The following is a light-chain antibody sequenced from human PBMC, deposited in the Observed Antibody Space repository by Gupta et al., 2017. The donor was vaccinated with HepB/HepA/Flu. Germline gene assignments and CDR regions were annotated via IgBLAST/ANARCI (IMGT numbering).Light chain of an antibody. V-gene: IGLV2-14*03. CDR1: NSDVGGYNY. CDR3: TSYTSSITYV. CDR2: NVS. J-gene: IGLJ1*01. Sequence: QSALTQPASVSGSPGQSITISCTGTNSDVGGYNYVSWYQQHPGKAPKLMIYNVSDRPSGVSNRFSGSKSGNTASLTTSGLQAEDEADYYCTSYTSSITYVFGTGTRVTVL.